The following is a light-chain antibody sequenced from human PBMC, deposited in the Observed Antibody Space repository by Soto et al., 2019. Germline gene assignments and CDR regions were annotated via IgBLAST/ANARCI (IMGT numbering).Light chain of an antibody. J-gene: IGKJ5*01. CDR2: DAY. Sequence: DIQMTQSPSILSASVGDRVTITCRASQSIRSWLAWYQQKPGKAPKLLIYDAYSLESGVPSRFSGRRSGTEFTLTIAGLQPEDFATYYCQQSYSTLSITFGQGTRLEIK. CDR1: QSIRSW. V-gene: IGKV1-5*01. CDR3: QQSYSTLSIT.